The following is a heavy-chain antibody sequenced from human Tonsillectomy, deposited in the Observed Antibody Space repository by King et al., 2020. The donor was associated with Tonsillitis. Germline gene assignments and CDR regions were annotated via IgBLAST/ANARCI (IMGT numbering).Heavy chain of an antibody. Sequence: EVQLVESGGGLVQPGRSLRLSCTASGFTFGDYAMSWFRQAPGKGLEWVAFIRSKAYGGTKAYAATVKGRFTISRDESKSIVYLNMNSLKTEDTSVYYCTRDDSSCYYVFVYWGQGTLVTVSS. D-gene: IGHD3-22*01. CDR1: GFTFGDYA. CDR2: IRSKAYGGTK. CDR3: TRDDSSCYYVFVY. J-gene: IGHJ4*02. V-gene: IGHV3-49*03.